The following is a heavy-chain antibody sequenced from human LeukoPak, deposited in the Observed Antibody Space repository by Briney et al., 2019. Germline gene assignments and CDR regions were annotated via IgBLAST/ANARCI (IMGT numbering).Heavy chain of an antibody. D-gene: IGHD3-9*01. CDR1: GFTFSNYA. J-gene: IGHJ4*02. CDR2: TRYDGTIK. CDR3: ARGGYFNVLTGFRSSILGFDY. Sequence: PGGSLRLSCAASGFTFSNYAMHWVRQAPGKGLEWVTFTRYDGTIKYYADSVKGRFTISRDNSKNTLFLQMNSLRAEDTALYYCARGGYFNVLTGFRSSILGFDYWGQGTLVSVSS. V-gene: IGHV3-30*02.